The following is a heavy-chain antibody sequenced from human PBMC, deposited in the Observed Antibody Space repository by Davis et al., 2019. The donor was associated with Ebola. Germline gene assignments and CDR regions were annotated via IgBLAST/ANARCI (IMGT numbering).Heavy chain of an antibody. CDR2: IYPGDSDT. J-gene: IGHJ5*02. CDR3: ARLGGDYCSSTSCSPYNWFDP. CDR1: GYSFTSYW. D-gene: IGHD2-2*01. Sequence: KISCKGSGYSFTSYWIGWVRQMPGKGLEWMGIIYPGDSDTRYSPSFQGQVTISADKSISTAYLQWSSLKASDTAMYYCARLGGDYCSSTSCSPYNWFDPWGQGTLVTVSS. V-gene: IGHV5-51*01.